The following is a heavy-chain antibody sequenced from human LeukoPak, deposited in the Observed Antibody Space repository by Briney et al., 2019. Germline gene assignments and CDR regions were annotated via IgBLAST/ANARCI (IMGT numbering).Heavy chain of an antibody. D-gene: IGHD6-13*01. CDR2: ISGSGDTT. V-gene: IGHV3-23*01. Sequence: GGSLRLSCAASGFTFSGYAMSWVRQAPGKGLEGVSGISGSGDTTKYADSVKGRFTISRDNSKNTLYLQMNSLRADDTAVYYCAKEGRVAADTGDYLDYWGQGTLVTVSS. CDR1: GFTFSGYA. CDR3: AKEGRVAADTGDYLDY. J-gene: IGHJ4*02.